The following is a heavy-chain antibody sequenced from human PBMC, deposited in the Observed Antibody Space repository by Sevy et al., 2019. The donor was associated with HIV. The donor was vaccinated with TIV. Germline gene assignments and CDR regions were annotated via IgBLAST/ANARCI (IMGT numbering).Heavy chain of an antibody. CDR1: GFTFRSYS. CDR2: ITSSSSFI. CDR3: ARPTSGLSEYEPLDNARFYGMDV. Sequence: GGSLRLSCAASGFTFRSYSMNWVRQAPGRGLEWVSSITSSSSFIFYADSVKGRFTISRENAKNSLFLQMNSLRDEDTAVYYCARPTSGLSEYEPLDNARFYGMDVWGQGTTVTVSS. J-gene: IGHJ6*02. D-gene: IGHD1-20*01. V-gene: IGHV3-21*01.